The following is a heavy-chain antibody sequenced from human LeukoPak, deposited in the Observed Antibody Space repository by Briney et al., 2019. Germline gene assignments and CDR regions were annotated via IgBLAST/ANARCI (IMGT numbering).Heavy chain of an antibody. CDR3: ARPMGTYGDYDY. V-gene: IGHV5-51*03. Sequence: GESLKISCKGSGYNFPNYWIGWVRQMPGNGLEWMGIIYPGDSDTRYSPSFQGQVTISADKSISTAYLQWSSLEASDTAMYYCARPMGTYGDYDYWGQGTLVTVSS. D-gene: IGHD4-17*01. J-gene: IGHJ4*02. CDR1: GYNFPNYW. CDR2: IYPGDSDT.